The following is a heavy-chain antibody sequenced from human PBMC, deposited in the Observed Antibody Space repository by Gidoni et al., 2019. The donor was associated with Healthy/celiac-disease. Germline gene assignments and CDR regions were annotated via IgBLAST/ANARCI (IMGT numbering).Heavy chain of an antibody. Sequence: QLQLQESGSGLVKPSQTLSLTCAVSGGSISSGGYSWSWIRQPPGKGLEWIGYIYHSGSTYYNPSLKSRVTISVDRSKNQFSLKLSSVTAADTAVYYCARGNLMVYATRRYFDYWGQGTLVTVSS. V-gene: IGHV4-30-2*01. CDR2: IYHSGST. CDR3: ARGNLMVYATRRYFDY. J-gene: IGHJ4*02. D-gene: IGHD2-8*01. CDR1: GGSISSGGYS.